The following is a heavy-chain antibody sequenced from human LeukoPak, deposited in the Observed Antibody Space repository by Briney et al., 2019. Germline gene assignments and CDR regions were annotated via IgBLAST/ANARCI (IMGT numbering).Heavy chain of an antibody. CDR3: ASLRVPGDFDY. CDR1: GGSISSRTYY. CDR2: IYYSGST. V-gene: IGHV4-39*01. Sequence: SETPSLTCTVSGGSISSRTYYWAWIRQPPGQGLEWIGSIYYSGSTYYNPSLKSRLTMSVDTSKNQFSLKLRSVTAADTAVYYCASLRVPGDFDYWGQGTLVTVSS. J-gene: IGHJ4*02.